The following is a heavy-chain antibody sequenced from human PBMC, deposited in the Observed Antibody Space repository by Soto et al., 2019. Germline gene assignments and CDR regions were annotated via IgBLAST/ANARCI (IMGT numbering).Heavy chain of an antibody. CDR3: VKDVHFYCTIPNCLSPGVGRAEETEEPH. CDR1: GFTCSIYS. Sequence: EVHVLASGGGLLQPGGSLRLACAASGFTCSIYSLNWVRQAPGKGLECVSAISGSGTSTHYADSVRGRSTISRHNSRNTRYLQLNGLRAEDTAVYYCVKDVHFYCTIPNCLSPGVGRAEETEEPHWGPGTLVTDSS. V-gene: IGHV3-23*01. D-gene: IGHD2-8*01. CDR2: ISGSGTST. J-gene: IGHJ1*01.